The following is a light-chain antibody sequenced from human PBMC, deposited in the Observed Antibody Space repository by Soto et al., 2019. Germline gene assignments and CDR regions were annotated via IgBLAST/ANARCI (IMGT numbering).Light chain of an antibody. CDR3: SSATSTSTR. J-gene: IGLJ3*02. CDR1: GRDVGPHNY. CDR2: DVS. Sequence: QSVLTQPASVSGSPGQSITISCTGAGRDVGPHNYVSWYQQLPGQAPKVIIYDVSNRPSGVSDRFSGSESGGTASLTISGLQAEDEGYYFCSSATSTSTRFGGGTQLTVL. V-gene: IGLV2-14*03.